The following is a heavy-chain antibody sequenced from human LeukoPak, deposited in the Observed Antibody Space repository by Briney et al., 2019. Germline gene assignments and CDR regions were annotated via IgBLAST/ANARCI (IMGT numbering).Heavy chain of an antibody. Sequence: GGSLRLSCAASGFTFSSYSMNWDRQAPGKGLDSVSSISSSSSYIYYADSVKGRFTISRDHAKNSLYLQMNSLRAEDTAVYYCARDPQLSAPMDVWAKGTTVTVSS. CDR1: GFTFSSYS. D-gene: IGHD5-18*01. V-gene: IGHV3-21*01. CDR2: ISSSSSYI. J-gene: IGHJ6*04. CDR3: ARDPQLSAPMDV.